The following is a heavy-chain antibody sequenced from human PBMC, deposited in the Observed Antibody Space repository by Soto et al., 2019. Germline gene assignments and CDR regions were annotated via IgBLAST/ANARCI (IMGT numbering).Heavy chain of an antibody. CDR3: ARGPYYYGSGIVKVYYYYYGMDV. D-gene: IGHD3-10*01. Sequence: QVPLVQSGAEVKKPGASVKVSCKASGYTFTSYGISWVRQAPGQGLEWMGWISAYNGNTNYAQKLQGRVTMTTDTSTSTAYMELRSLRSDDTAVYYCARGPYYYGSGIVKVYYYYYGMDVWGQGTTVTVSS. J-gene: IGHJ6*02. CDR2: ISAYNGNT. V-gene: IGHV1-18*01. CDR1: GYTFTSYG.